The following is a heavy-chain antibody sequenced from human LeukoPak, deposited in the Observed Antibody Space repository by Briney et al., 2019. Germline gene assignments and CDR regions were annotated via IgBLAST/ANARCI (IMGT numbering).Heavy chain of an antibody. CDR2: ISGCGGST. J-gene: IGHJ4*02. Sequence: GGSLRLSCAASGFTFSSYAMSWVRQAPGKGLEWVSAISGCGGSTYYADSVKGRFTISRDNSKNTLYLQMNSLRAEDTAVYYCAKSLGYCSGGSCLPLGYFDYWGQGTLVTVSS. CDR3: AKSLGYCSGGSCLPLGYFDY. V-gene: IGHV3-23*01. D-gene: IGHD2-15*01. CDR1: GFTFSSYA.